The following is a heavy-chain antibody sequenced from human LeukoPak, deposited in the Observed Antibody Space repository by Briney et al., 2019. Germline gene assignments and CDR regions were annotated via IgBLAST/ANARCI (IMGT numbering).Heavy chain of an antibody. V-gene: IGHV3-23*01. D-gene: IGHD6-19*01. CDR1: GFTFSSYA. Sequence: QPGGSLRLSCAASGFTFSSYAMSWVRQAPGKGLEWVSAISGGGGSTYYADSVKGRFTISRDNSKNTLYLQMNSLRAEDTAVYYCAKDLARAVAGNGYFDYWGQGTLVTVSS. CDR3: AKDLARAVAGNGYFDY. CDR2: ISGGGGST. J-gene: IGHJ4*02.